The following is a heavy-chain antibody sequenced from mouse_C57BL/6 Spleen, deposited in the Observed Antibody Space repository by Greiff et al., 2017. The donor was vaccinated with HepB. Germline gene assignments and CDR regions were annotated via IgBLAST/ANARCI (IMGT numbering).Heavy chain of an antibody. Sequence: EVKLQQSGPGLVKPSQSLSLTCSVSGYSITSGYYWYWNRQSPGNILEWMGYISYDGSNNYNPYLKNRISITRDTSKNPFFLKLNSVTTEDTATYYCARDLGNYFDYWGQGTTLTVSS. D-gene: IGHD4-1*01. CDR1: GYSITSGYY. CDR2: ISYDGSN. J-gene: IGHJ2*01. V-gene: IGHV3-6*01. CDR3: ARDLGNYFDY.